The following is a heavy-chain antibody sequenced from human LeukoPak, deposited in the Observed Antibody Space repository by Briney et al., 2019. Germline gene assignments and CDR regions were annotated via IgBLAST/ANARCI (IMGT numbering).Heavy chain of an antibody. CDR3: ARDLGGQGTFDY. CDR1: GFTFSNYW. Sequence: GGSLRLSCAASGFTFSNYWMHWVRQAPGKGLVWVSRTNSDGSTTSHADSVKGRFTISRDNAKNTLFLQLNSLRVEDTAVYYCARDLGGQGTFDYWGQGTLVSVSS. D-gene: IGHD3-10*01. J-gene: IGHJ4*02. V-gene: IGHV3-74*01. CDR2: TNSDGSTT.